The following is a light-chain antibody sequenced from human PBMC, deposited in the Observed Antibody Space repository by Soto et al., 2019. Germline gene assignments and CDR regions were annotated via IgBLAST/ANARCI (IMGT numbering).Light chain of an antibody. CDR1: SSDVGKYDR. Sequence: LTQPPSVSGSPGQSVTISCTGTSSDVGKYDRVSWYQQPPGTAPKLIIYEVTNRPSGVPARFSGSKSGNTASLTISGLQAEDEADYYCSSNTSTSRYVFGAGTKVTVL. J-gene: IGLJ1*01. CDR2: EVT. CDR3: SSNTSTSRYV. V-gene: IGLV2-18*02.